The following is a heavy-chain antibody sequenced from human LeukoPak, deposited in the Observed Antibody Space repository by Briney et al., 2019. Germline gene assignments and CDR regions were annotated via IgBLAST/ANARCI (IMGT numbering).Heavy chain of an antibody. CDR1: GFTFSSNA. J-gene: IGHJ4*02. CDR3: AKQRGYTYGYPFDS. CDR2: ISGSGDST. Sequence: GGSLRLSCVVSGFTFSSNAMSWVRQAPGKGLEWVSTISGSGDSTYYADSVKGRFTISRDNSESTLYVHMSSLRAEDTAVYYCAKQRGYTYGYPFDSWGQGTLVTVSS. V-gene: IGHV3-23*01. D-gene: IGHD5-18*01.